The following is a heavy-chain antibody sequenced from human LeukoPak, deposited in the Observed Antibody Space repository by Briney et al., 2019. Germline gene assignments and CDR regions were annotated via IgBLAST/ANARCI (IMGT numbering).Heavy chain of an antibody. V-gene: IGHV3-30*04. CDR1: GFTFSSYA. Sequence: GRSLRLSCAASGFTFSSYAMHWVRQAPGKGLEWVAVISYDGSNKYYADSMKGRFTISRDNSKNTLYLQMNSLRAEDTAVYYCASLSTSSGQQFDYWGQGTLVTVSS. CDR3: ASLSTSSGQQFDY. CDR2: ISYDGSNK. D-gene: IGHD2-2*01. J-gene: IGHJ4*02.